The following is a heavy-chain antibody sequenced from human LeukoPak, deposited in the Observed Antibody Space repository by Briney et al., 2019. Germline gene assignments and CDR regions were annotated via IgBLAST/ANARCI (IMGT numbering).Heavy chain of an antibody. CDR3: AKALSRARGIIIGAFDF. CDR2: INSDGSST. J-gene: IGHJ3*01. Sequence: GGSLRLSCAASGFTFSSYWMHWVRQAPGKGLVWVSRINSDGSSTSYADSVKGRFNISRDNSKNTLYLQMNSLRVEDTAVYYCAKALSRARGIIIGAFDFWGHGTLVTVSS. D-gene: IGHD3-10*01. V-gene: IGHV3-74*01. CDR1: GFTFSSYW.